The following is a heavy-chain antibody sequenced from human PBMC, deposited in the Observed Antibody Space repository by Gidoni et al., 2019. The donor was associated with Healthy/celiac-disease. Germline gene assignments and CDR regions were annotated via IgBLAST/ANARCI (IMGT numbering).Heavy chain of an antibody. J-gene: IGHJ4*02. CDR1: GFTFISYS. CDR2: ISSSSSYI. CDR3: ARYYDFWSGYYYFDY. Sequence: EVQLVESGGGLVKPGGSLRLSCAASGFTFISYSMNWVRQDPGKGLEWVSSISSSSSYIYYADSVKGRFTISRDNAKNSLYLQMNSLRAEDTAVYYCARYYDFWSGYYYFDYWGQGTLVTVSS. V-gene: IGHV3-21*01. D-gene: IGHD3-3*01.